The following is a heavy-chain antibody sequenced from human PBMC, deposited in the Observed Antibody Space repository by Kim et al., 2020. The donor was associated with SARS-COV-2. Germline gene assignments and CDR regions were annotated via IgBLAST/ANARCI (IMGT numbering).Heavy chain of an antibody. CDR3: ARGAAAAPITLDH. Sequence: SETLSLTCTFSGGSTTGVYWTWVRQTPGKGLEWVGYIYFNGNTKYNPSLKSRVSISLDTAQNQFSLKVTSVTAADTAVYSCARGAAAAPITLDHWGPGAL. J-gene: IGHJ4*01. CDR2: IYFNGNT. V-gene: IGHV4-59*01. D-gene: IGHD6-25*01. CDR1: GGSTTGVY.